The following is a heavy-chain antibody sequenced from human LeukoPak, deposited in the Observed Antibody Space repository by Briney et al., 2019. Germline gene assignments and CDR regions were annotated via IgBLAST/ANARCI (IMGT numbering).Heavy chain of an antibody. CDR2: MSRSSNYI. D-gene: IGHD1-26*01. J-gene: IGHJ1*01. CDR1: GFTFSSYS. Sequence: GGSLRLSCAASGFTFSSYSMNWVRQAPGTGLEWVSSMSRSSNYIYYADSVKGRYTISRDNAKNSLYLQMNSLRAEDTAVYYCARVSSGSYYENLAEYFQHWGQGTLVTVSS. CDR3: ARVSSGSYYENLAEYFQH. V-gene: IGHV3-21*01.